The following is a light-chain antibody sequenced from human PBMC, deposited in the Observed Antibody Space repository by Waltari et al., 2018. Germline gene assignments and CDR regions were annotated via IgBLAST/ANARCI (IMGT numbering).Light chain of an antibody. J-gene: IGKJ2*01. CDR3: QQYYSVPYT. CDR1: QSVSSN. CDR2: DAS. Sequence: EIVMTQTPATLSVSPGERATLSCRASQSVSSNLAWYQQKPGQAPRLLIYDASTRDTGIPDRFSGSGSGTEFTLTISSLQSEDVALYFCQQYYSVPYTFGQGTKLEIK. V-gene: IGKV3-15*01.